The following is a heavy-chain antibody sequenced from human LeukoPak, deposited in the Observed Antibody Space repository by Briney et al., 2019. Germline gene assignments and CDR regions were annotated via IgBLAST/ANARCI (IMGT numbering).Heavy chain of an antibody. CDR2: IYYSGST. CDR3: AREQVAASDYYYYGMDV. V-gene: IGHV4-30-4*01. Sequence: TSQTLFLTCTVSGGSISSGDYYWSWIRQPPGKGLEWIGYIYYSGSTYYNPSLKSRVTTSVDTSKNQFSLKLSSVTAADTAVYYCAREQVAASDYYYYGMDVWGQGTTVTVSS. J-gene: IGHJ6*02. CDR1: GGSISSGDYY. D-gene: IGHD2-15*01.